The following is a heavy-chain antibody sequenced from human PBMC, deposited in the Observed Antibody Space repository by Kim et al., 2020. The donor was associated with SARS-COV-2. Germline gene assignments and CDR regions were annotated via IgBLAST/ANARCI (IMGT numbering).Heavy chain of an antibody. J-gene: IGHJ6*02. Sequence: APVKGRFTISRDDSKSIAYLKMNSLKTEDTAVYYCSSRHGLGLRSYIYGMDVWGQGTTVTVSS. CDR3: SSRHGLGLRSYIYGMDV. D-gene: IGHD3-10*01. V-gene: IGHV3-49*02.